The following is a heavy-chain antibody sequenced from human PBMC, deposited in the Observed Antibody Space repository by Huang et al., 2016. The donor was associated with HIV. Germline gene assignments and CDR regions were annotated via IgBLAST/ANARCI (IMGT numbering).Heavy chain of an antibody. V-gene: IGHV4-39*02. CDR3: ARLPGSITMIRGVITDPY. CDR1: GGSIRSDNYY. CDR2: SYYSGST. J-gene: IGHJ4*02. Sequence: QLQLQESGPGLVKPSETLSLTCTVSGGSIRSDNYYWGWIRQPPGKGLEWMGISYYSGSTYYIPSLKRRVTITVDTSKNHFSLRMRSVTAADTAVYYCARLPGSITMIRGVITDPYWGQGTLVTVSS. D-gene: IGHD3-10*01.